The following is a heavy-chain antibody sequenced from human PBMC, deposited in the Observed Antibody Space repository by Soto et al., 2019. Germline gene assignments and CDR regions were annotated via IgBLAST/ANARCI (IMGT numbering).Heavy chain of an antibody. Sequence: QVQLQESGPGLVKPSETLSLTCTVSGAPITTTKWWAWVRLPPGKGLAWIGELSRGDERSSNPSLEGRFTMSLDKSNNPFSLKLTSVTAAATAIYYCATQTISYTWGVWGRGTSVTVSS. D-gene: IGHD3-16*01. CDR3: ATQTISYTWGV. V-gene: IGHV4-4*02. CDR1: GAPITTTKW. J-gene: IGHJ6*02. CDR2: LSRGDER.